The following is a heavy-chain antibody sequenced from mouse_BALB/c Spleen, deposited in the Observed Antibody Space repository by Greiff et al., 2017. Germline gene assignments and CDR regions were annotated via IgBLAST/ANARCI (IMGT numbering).Heavy chain of an antibody. J-gene: IGHJ3*01. CDR1: GYSITSGYY. CDR2: ISYDGSN. V-gene: IGHV3-6*02. D-gene: IGHD1-1*01. CDR3: ARDGDYYGSSYAAWFAY. Sequence: EVQLQESGPGLVKPSQSLSLTCSVTGYSITSGYYWNWIRQFPGNKLEWMGYISYDGSNNYNPSLKNRISITRDTSKNQFFLKLNSVTTEDTATYYCARDGDYYGSSYAAWFAYWGQGTLVTVSA.